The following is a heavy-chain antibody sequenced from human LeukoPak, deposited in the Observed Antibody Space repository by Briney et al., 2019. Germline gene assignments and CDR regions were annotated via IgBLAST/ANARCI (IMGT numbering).Heavy chain of an antibody. D-gene: IGHD2-2*01. CDR1: GGSVSSGSYY. V-gene: IGHV4-61*01. CDR2: IYYSGST. Sequence: SETLSLTCTVSGGSVSSGSYYWGWIRQPPGKGLEWIGYIYYSGSTNYNPSLKSRVTISVDTSKNQFSLKLSSVTAADTAVYYCARVVPVPAAIYYYYYGMDVWGQGTTVTVSS. J-gene: IGHJ6*02. CDR3: ARVVPVPAAIYYYYYGMDV.